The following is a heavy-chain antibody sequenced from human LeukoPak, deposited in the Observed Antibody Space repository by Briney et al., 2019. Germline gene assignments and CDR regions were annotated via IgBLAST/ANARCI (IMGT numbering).Heavy chain of an antibody. CDR1: GGSIISSYW. CDR2: IYHSGST. D-gene: IGHD4-11*01. CDR3: ARQINDNSNSN. V-gene: IGHV4-4*02. Sequence: KPSETLSLTCAVSGGSIISSYWWSWVRQPPGKGLEWIGQIYHSGSTHYNPSLKSRVTISVDKSKNQFSLNLTSVTAADTAVYYCARQINDNSNSNWGQETLVTVSS. J-gene: IGHJ4*02.